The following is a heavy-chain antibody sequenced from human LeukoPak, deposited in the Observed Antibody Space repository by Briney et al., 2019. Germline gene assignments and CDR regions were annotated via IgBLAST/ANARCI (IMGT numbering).Heavy chain of an antibody. CDR1: GGSFSGYY. D-gene: IGHD3-10*01. Sequence: PSETLSLTCAVYGGSFSGYYWSWIRQPPGKGLEWIGEINHSGSTNYNPSLKSRVTISVDTSKNQFSLKLSSVTAADTAVYYCARGDIWFGELLVDYYFDYWGQGTLVTVSS. CDR2: INHSGST. CDR3: ARGDIWFGELLVDYYFDY. V-gene: IGHV4-34*01. J-gene: IGHJ4*02.